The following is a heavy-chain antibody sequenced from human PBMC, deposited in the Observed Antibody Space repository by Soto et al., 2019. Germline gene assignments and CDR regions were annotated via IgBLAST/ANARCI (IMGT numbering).Heavy chain of an antibody. CDR3: AFLDDYGDLYYFDY. D-gene: IGHD4-17*01. J-gene: IGHJ4*02. CDR1: GGTFSSYT. Sequence: ASVKVSCKASGGTFSSYTISWVRQAPGQGLEWMGRIIPILGIANYAQKFQGRVTITADKSTSTAYMELSSLRSEDTAVYYCAFLDDYGDLYYFDYCGQRTLVPVSS. V-gene: IGHV1-69*02. CDR2: IIPILGIA.